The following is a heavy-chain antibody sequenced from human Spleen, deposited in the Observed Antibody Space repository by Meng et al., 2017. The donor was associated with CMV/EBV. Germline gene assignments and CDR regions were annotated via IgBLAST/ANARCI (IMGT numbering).Heavy chain of an antibody. CDR1: GYTFTSYD. J-gene: IGHJ4*02. CDR3: ATGGNPLADY. V-gene: IGHV1-8*01. Sequence: ASVKVSCKASGYTFTSYDINWVRQATGQGLEWMGWMNPNSGNIGYAQKFQGRVTMTRNTSISTVYMELSRLRSDDTAVYYCATGGNPLADYWGQGTLVTVSS. CDR2: MNPNSGNI. D-gene: IGHD4-23*01.